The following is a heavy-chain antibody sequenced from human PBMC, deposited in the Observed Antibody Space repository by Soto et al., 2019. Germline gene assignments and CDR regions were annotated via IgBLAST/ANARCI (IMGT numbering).Heavy chain of an antibody. Sequence: EVQLLESGGGLVQPGGSLRLSCAASGFAFGAYAMTWVRQAPGKGLEWVSVISGAGGNTYYADSVKGRFTVSRDNSKKMLYLEMNSLRVEDTAIYYCAKDPVPQLLPSWLFDPWGQGTRVTVSS. CDR2: ISGAGGNT. CDR3: AKDPVPQLLPSWLFDP. J-gene: IGHJ5*02. V-gene: IGHV3-23*01. CDR1: GFAFGAYA. D-gene: IGHD2-2*01.